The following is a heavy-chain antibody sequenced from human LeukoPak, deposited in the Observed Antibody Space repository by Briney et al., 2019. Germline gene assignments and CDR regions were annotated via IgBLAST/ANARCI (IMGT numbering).Heavy chain of an antibody. Sequence: ASVKVSCKASGYTFTSYYIHWVRQAPGQGLEWMGWINPNRGGTNYAQKFQGRVTMTRDTSISTAYMELSRLRSDDTAIYYCAKGRGGYYYYMDVWGKGTTVTISS. V-gene: IGHV1-2*02. CDR1: GYTFTSYY. J-gene: IGHJ6*03. CDR3: AKGRGGYYYYMDV. CDR2: INPNRGGT. D-gene: IGHD3-10*01.